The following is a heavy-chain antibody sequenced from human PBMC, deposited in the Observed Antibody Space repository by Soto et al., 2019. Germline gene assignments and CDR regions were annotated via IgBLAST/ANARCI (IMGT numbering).Heavy chain of an antibody. D-gene: IGHD3-10*01. J-gene: IGHJ3*02. CDR1: GGTFSSYA. Sequence: QVQLVQSGAEVKKPGSSVKVSCKASGGTFSSYAISWVRQAPGQGLEWMGGIIPIFGTANYAQKFQGRVTITADESTSTAYMELSSLRSEDTAVYYCARPVLDDYYGSGSDAFDIWGQGTMVTVSS. CDR3: ARPVLDDYYGSGSDAFDI. CDR2: IIPIFGTA. V-gene: IGHV1-69*12.